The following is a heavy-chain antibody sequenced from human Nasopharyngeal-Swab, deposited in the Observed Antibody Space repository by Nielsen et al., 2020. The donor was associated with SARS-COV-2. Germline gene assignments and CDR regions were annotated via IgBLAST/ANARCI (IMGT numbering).Heavy chain of an antibody. CDR3: SRGQFLSPSDY. J-gene: IGHJ4*02. CDR2: MNPNSGNT. V-gene: IGHV1-8*01. CDR1: GYTFTSYD. Sequence: ASVKVSCKASGYTFTSYDINWVRQATGQGLEWMGWMNPNSGNTGYAQKLQGRVTMTRNTSISTAYMELSSLRSEETAVYYCSRGQFLSPSDYWGQGTLVTVSS.